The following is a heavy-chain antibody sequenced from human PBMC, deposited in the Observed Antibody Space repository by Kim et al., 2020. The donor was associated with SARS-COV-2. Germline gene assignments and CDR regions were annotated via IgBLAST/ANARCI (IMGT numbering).Heavy chain of an antibody. CDR3: ATEYNSMSAFDS. Sequence: GGSIRLSCAVSGFFFSIYGINWFRHAPGMGLGLVASILKDLRKKYYADSVEGRFAISRDNSKNPLYLKMDSLRAEDTAVYYCATEYNSMSAFDSWGQGTLVTVST. D-gene: IGHD6-6*01. J-gene: IGHJ4*02. V-gene: IGHV3-33*05. CDR1: GFFFSIYG. CDR2: ILKDLRKK.